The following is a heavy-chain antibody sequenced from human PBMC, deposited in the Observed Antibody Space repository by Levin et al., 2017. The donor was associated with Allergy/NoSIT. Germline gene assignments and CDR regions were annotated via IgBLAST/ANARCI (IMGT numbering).Heavy chain of an antibody. J-gene: IGHJ6*02. V-gene: IGHV3-7*01. CDR1: GFTFSSYW. D-gene: IGHD4-17*01. Sequence: GESLKISCAASGFTFSSYWMSWVRQAPGKGLEWVANIKQDGSEKYYVDSVKGRFTISRDNAKNSLYLQMNSLRAEDTAVYYCAREGYGDLGNYYGMDVWGQGTTVTVSS. CDR3: AREGYGDLGNYYGMDV. CDR2: IKQDGSEK.